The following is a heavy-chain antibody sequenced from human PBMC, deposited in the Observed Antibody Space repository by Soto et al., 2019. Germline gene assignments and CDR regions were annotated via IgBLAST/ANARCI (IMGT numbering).Heavy chain of an antibody. D-gene: IGHD3-22*01. J-gene: IGHJ3*01. CDR2: IYSGGST. V-gene: IGHV3-53*01. CDR1: GFTFSSND. CDR3: STRPLLPGAP. Sequence: EVQLVESGGGLIQPGGSLRLSCAASGFTFSSNDMNWVLQAPGKGLEWVQLIYSGGSTYYADSVKGRFTISRDNSKNTLYLQMSSLRSEDTAIYYCSTRPLLPGAPWGQGTMVTVYS.